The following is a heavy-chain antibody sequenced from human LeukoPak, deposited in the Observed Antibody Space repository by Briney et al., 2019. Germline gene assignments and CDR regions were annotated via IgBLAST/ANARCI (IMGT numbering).Heavy chain of an antibody. CDR2: IYTSGST. D-gene: IGHD1-7*01. CDR3: VRRGLELRRGDFDY. V-gene: IGHV4-61*02. CDR1: GGSISSGSYY. J-gene: IGHJ4*02. Sequence: SETLSLTCTVSGGSISSGSYYWSWIRQPAGKGLEWIGRIYTSGSTNYNPSLKSRVTISVDTSKNQFSLKLSSVTAADTAVYYCVRRGLELRRGDFDYWGQGTLVTVSS.